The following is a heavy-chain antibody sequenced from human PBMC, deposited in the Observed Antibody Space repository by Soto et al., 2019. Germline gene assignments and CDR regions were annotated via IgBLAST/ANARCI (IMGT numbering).Heavy chain of an antibody. D-gene: IGHD3-22*01. CDR2: INQDGSER. CDR3: ARDPYDSGGYAAFDI. V-gene: IGHV3-7*04. Sequence: SGITLSSSWMTWVRQAPGKGLEWVANINQDGSERQYVDSVKGRFTVSRDNAKNSLFLQMDSLSAEDTAVYYCARDPYDSGGYAAFDIWGQGTMVTVS. CDR1: GITLSSSW. J-gene: IGHJ3*02.